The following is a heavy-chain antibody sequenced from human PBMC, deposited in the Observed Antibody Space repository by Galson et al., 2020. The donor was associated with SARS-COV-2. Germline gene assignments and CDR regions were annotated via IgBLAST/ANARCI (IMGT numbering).Heavy chain of an antibody. CDR2: IYTSGST. Sequence: SETLSLTCTVSGGSISSYYWSWIRQPAGKGLEWIGRIYTSGSTNYNLSLKSRVTMSVDTAKTQSSLNLSSVTAAATAVYYCSSGVAIWWFDYWGQGTLVTVSS. V-gene: IGHV4-4*07. CDR1: GGSISSYY. D-gene: IGHD2-21*01. CDR3: SSGVAIWWFDY. J-gene: IGHJ4*02.